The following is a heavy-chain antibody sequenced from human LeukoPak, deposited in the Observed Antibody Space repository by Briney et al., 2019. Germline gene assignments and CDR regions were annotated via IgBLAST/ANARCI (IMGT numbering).Heavy chain of an antibody. J-gene: IGHJ4*02. CDR2: IYHTGST. CDR3: ARGTAHYDYVWGSYRSGYYFDY. Sequence: SETLSLTCDVSGGSISSGLYSWSWIRQPLGKGLEWIGYIYHTGSTYYNPSLKSRVTISVDRSKNQFSLKLSSVTAADTAVYYCARGTAHYDYVWGSYRSGYYFDYWGQGTLVTVSS. CDR1: GGSISSGLYS. V-gene: IGHV4-30-2*01. D-gene: IGHD3-16*02.